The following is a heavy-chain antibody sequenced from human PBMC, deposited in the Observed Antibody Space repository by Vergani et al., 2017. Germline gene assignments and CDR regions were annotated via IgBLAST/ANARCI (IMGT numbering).Heavy chain of an antibody. D-gene: IGHD5-18*01. CDR3: ARGLDTAMANIFYYYYGMDV. CDR2: IYSGGSP. V-gene: IGHV3-66*02. Sequence: EVQLVESGGGLVQPGGSLRLSCAASGFTVSSNYMSWVRQAPGKGLEWVSVIYSGGSPYYADSVKGRFTISRDNSKNTLYLQMNSLRAEDTAVYYCARGLDTAMANIFYYYYGMDVWGQGTTVTVSS. CDR1: GFTVSSNY. J-gene: IGHJ6*02.